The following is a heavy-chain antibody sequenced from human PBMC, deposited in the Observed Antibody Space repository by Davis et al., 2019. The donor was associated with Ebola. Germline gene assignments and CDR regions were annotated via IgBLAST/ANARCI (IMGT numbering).Heavy chain of an antibody. CDR3: GRAVPGREDFDY. J-gene: IGHJ4*02. CDR1: GFTFRSYA. CDR2: ISHDERET. V-gene: IGHV3-30*04. D-gene: IGHD6-19*01. Sequence: PGGSLRLSCGGSGFTFRSYALHWVRQSPGKGLEWVAVISHDERETFCADSVKGRFTISRDNSNNPLFLQMNNLRGEDTALYYCGRAVPGREDFDYWGQGTLVTVSS.